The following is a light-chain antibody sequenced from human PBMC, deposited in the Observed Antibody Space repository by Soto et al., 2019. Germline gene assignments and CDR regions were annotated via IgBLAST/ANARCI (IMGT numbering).Light chain of an antibody. CDR1: QSVSSSY. J-gene: IGKJ5*01. Sequence: EIVLTQSPDTLSLSPGERATLSCRASQSVSSSYLAWYQQKPGQAPRLLIYGTSSRATGIPDRFSGSGSGTDFTLTISSLQPEDFAAYFCQHHGGTPPVTFGQGTRLEIK. V-gene: IGKV3-20*01. CDR2: GTS. CDR3: QHHGGTPPVT.